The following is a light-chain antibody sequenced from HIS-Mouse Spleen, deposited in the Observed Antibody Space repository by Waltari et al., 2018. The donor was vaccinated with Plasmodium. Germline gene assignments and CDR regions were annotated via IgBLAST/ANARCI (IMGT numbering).Light chain of an antibody. Sequence: EIVLTQSPATLSLSQGARATLSCRASQSVSSYLAWYQQKPGQAPRLLIYDASNRATGIPARFSGSGSGTDFTLTISSLEPEDFAVYYCQQRSNWITFGQGTRLEIK. CDR3: QQRSNWIT. J-gene: IGKJ5*01. CDR2: DAS. CDR1: QSVSSY. V-gene: IGKV3-11*01.